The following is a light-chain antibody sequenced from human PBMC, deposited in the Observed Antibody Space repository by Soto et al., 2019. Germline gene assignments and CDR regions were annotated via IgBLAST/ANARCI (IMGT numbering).Light chain of an antibody. J-gene: IGLJ1*01. CDR2: EVT. CDR1: SSDVGSYDY. Sequence: QSVLAQPASVSGSPGQSIAISCTGTSSDVGSYDYVSWYQQHPDKAPKLMIYEVTQRPSGASNRFSGSKSGNTASLTISGLQAEDEADYYCSSHTSVNTRVFGTGTKVTVL. CDR3: SSHTSVNTRV. V-gene: IGLV2-14*01.